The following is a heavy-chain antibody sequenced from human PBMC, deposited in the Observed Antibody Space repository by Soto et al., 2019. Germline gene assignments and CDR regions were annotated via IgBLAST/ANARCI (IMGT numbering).Heavy chain of an antibody. D-gene: IGHD6-19*01. CDR2: ISSSSSTI. CDR3: ARDLRKQWLVRTAGIDY. V-gene: IGHV3-48*01. CDR1: GFTFSSYS. Sequence: PGGSLRLSCAASGFTFSSYSMNWVRQAPGKGLEWVSYISSSSSTIYYADSVKGRFTISRDNAKNSLYLQMNSLRAEDTAVYYYARDLRKQWLVRTAGIDYWGQGTLVTVSS. J-gene: IGHJ4*02.